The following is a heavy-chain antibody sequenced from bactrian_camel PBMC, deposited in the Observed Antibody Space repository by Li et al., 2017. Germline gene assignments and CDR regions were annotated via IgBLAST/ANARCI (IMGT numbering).Heavy chain of an antibody. CDR3: AADSRGTSIELLPSILFREFEFNF. CDR2: IEAGGTT. J-gene: IGHJ4*01. D-gene: IGHD2*01. V-gene: IGHV3S60*01. CDR1: GFYWEYYC. Sequence: HVQLVESGGGSVQAGGSLRLTCAASGFYWEYYCMGWFRQAPGPRVEWISCIEAGGTTYYADSVKGRFTISRDNAKNTVYLQMNSLKPEDTAMYYCAADSRGTSIELLPSILFREFEFNFWGRGTQVTVS.